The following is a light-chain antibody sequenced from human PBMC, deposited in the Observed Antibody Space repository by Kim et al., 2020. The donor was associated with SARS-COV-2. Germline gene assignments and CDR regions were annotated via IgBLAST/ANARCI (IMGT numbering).Light chain of an antibody. V-gene: IGKV3-11*01. CDR3: QQRRNWPPT. CDR2: DAS. Sequence: LFPGERATLSCRASQSVGSYLGWYQQKPGQAPRLLIYDASNRATGIPPRFSGSGSGTDFTLTISSLEPEDFAVYYCQQRRNWPPTFGGGTKVDIK. J-gene: IGKJ4*01. CDR1: QSVGSY.